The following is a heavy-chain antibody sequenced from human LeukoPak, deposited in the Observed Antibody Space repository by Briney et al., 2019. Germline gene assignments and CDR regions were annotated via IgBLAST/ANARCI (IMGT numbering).Heavy chain of an antibody. D-gene: IGHD2-2*01. CDR3: AKGRDKYQLLSKNWFDP. Sequence: GGSLRLSCAASGFTFDDYAMHWVRQAPGKGLEWVSGISWNSGSIGYADSVKGRFAIPRDNAKNSLYLQMNSLRAEDTALYYCAKGRDKYQLLSKNWFDPWGQGTLVTVSS. J-gene: IGHJ5*02. CDR1: GFTFDDYA. CDR2: ISWNSGSI. V-gene: IGHV3-9*01.